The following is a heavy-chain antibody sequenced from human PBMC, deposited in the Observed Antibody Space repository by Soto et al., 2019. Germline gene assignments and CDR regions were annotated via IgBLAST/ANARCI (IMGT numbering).Heavy chain of an antibody. J-gene: IGHJ4*02. V-gene: IGHV4-61*03. CDR1: GGSVSSGGYY. Sequence: SETLSLTCTVSGGSVSSGGYYWSWIRQPPGKTLEWIGYLYYSGSTNYNPSLKSRVTISVDTSKNHLSLKLGSVTAADTAVYYCARGFPYSNYFDYWGQRTLVTVSS. D-gene: IGHD4-4*01. CDR3: ARGFPYSNYFDY. CDR2: LYYSGST.